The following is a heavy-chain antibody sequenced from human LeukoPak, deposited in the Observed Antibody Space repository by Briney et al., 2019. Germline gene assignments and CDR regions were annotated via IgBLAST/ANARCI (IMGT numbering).Heavy chain of an antibody. Sequence: SETLSLTCAVYGGSFSGYYWSWIRQPPGKGLEWIGEINHSGSTNYNPSLKSRVTISVDTSKNQFSLKLSSVTAADTAVYYCARDLGSSTPRGYWGQGTLVTVSS. V-gene: IGHV4-34*01. CDR2: INHSGST. CDR3: ARDLGSSTPRGY. D-gene: IGHD6-13*01. J-gene: IGHJ4*02. CDR1: GGSFSGYY.